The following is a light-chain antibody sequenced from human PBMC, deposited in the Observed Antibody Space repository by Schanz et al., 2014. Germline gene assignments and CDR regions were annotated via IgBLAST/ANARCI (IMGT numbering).Light chain of an antibody. CDR1: QSILDSSKNKNY. CDR3: QQYGSSLT. Sequence: DIVMTQSPDSLAVSLGERATINCKSSQSILDSSKNKNYLAWYQQKPGQPPKLLSYWASTRESGVPDRFTGSGSGTDFTLTISRLQPEDFAVYYCQQYGSSLTFGGGTKVEIK. J-gene: IGKJ4*01. CDR2: WAS. V-gene: IGKV4-1*01.